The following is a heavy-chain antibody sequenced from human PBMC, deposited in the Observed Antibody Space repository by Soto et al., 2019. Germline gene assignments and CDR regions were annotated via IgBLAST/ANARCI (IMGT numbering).Heavy chain of an antibody. CDR2: IYYRGTT. Sequence: QVQLQESGPGLVKPSETLSLTCSVSGVSTSNHYWAWIRKPPGQGPEWIGCIYYRGTTNYNASFISRVSKSVDTPQDQFSLKLASVTTAQTAVYYWARGGGSAYHDHEFDYRGQGILVTVSS. J-gene: IGHJ4*02. D-gene: IGHD6-19*01. V-gene: IGHV4-59*08. CDR3: ARGGGSAYHDHEFDY. CDR1: GVSTSNHY.